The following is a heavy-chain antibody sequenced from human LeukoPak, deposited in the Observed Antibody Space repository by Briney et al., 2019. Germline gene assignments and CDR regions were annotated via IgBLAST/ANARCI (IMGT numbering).Heavy chain of an antibody. V-gene: IGHV1-18*01. CDR2: ISPYNGNA. Sequence: ASVKVSCKASGYTFITYGISWVRQAPGQGLEWMGWISPYNGNANYAQKIQGRLTMTIDTSTNTAYMELRSLRSDDTAVYYCAREGYCSGGSCHSGIIDFWGQGTLVTVSS. J-gene: IGHJ4*02. D-gene: IGHD2-15*01. CDR1: GYTFITYG. CDR3: AREGYCSGGSCHSGIIDF.